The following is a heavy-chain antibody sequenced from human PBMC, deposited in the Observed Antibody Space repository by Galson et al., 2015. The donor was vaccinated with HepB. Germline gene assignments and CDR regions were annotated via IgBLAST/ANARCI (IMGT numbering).Heavy chain of an antibody. D-gene: IGHD3-3*02. CDR2: ASKTVPTT. J-gene: IGHJ4*02. V-gene: IGHV3-23*01. CDR1: GFTFSNYG. CDR3: AKGDTISQYFFDY. Sequence: SLRLSCAASGFTFSNYGMSWVRQAPGKGLEWVSTASKTVPTTYYADSVRGRFTISRDNSRNIVYLQMNSLRDEDTAVYYCAKGDTISQYFFDYWGQGILVTVSS.